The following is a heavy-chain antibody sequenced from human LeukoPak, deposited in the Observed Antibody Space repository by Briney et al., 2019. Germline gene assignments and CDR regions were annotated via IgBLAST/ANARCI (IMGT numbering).Heavy chain of an antibody. CDR1: GASISSVGYY. Sequence: SQTLSLTCTVSGASISSVGYYWSWIRQHPGKGLEWIGFISYTGSSYYNSSLQSRVLISRDTFKNQFSLKMNSVIVADTAMYYCARGDYWGRGTLVTVST. CDR2: ISYTGSS. J-gene: IGHJ4*02. CDR3: ARGDY. V-gene: IGHV4-31*03.